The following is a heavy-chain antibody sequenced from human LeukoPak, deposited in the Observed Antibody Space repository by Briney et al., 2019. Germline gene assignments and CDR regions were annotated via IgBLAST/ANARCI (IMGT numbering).Heavy chain of an antibody. J-gene: IGHJ6*03. CDR3: ARDIRSHNGPGGYYYYYLDV. D-gene: IGHD2-8*01. CDR1: GDSMSDSY. Sequence: SETLSLTCTVSGDSMSDSYWSWIRQPAGKGLEWIGRIYASGSTNYNPSLKSRVTLSVDRSSNQFSLTMSSVTAADTAVYHCARDIRSHNGPGGYYYYYLDVWGKGTTVTVSS. V-gene: IGHV4-4*07. CDR2: IYASGST.